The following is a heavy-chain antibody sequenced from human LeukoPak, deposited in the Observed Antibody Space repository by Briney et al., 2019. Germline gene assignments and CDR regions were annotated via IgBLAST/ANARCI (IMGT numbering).Heavy chain of an antibody. CDR3: ARELAVAATGY. CDR1: GFTFSVYS. J-gene: IGHJ4*02. D-gene: IGHD2-15*01. V-gene: IGHV3-48*01. Sequence: GGSLRLSCAASGFTFSVYSMNWVRQAPGKGLEWVSYISSSSTTIYYADSVKGRFTISRDNAKNSLFLQMNSLRAEDTPVYYCARELAVAATGYWGQGTLVTVSS. CDR2: ISSSSTTI.